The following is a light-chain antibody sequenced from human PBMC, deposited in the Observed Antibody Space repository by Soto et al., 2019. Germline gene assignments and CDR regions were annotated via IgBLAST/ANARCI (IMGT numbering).Light chain of an antibody. CDR2: SNN. CDR1: SSNIGDNT. CDR3: QSYDRSLSGSF. Sequence: QSVLTQPPSASGTPGQRVTISCSGGSSNIGDNTVNWYQQLPGTAPKLLIYSNNQRPSGVPDRFSGSKSGTSASLTITGLQAEDEADYYCQSYDRSLSGSFFGTGTKVTVL. V-gene: IGLV1-44*01. J-gene: IGLJ1*01.